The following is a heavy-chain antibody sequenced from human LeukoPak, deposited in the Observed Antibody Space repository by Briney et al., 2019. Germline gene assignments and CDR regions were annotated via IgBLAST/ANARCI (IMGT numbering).Heavy chain of an antibody. Sequence: GGSLRLSCAASGFTFSSYWMSWVRQAPGKGLEWVANIKQDGSEKYYVDSVKGRFTISRDNAKNSLYLQMNSLRAEDTAVYYCARGAVAGGFWFDPWGQGTLVTVSS. D-gene: IGHD6-19*01. CDR2: IKQDGSEK. V-gene: IGHV3-7*01. CDR3: ARGAVAGGFWFDP. CDR1: GFTFSSYW. J-gene: IGHJ5*02.